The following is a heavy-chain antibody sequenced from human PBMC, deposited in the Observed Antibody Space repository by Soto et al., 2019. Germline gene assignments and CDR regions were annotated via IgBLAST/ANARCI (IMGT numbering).Heavy chain of an antibody. Sequence: QVQLVQSGAEVKKPGASVKVSCKASGYTFTGYYMHWVRQAPGQGLEWMGWINPNSGGTNYAQKFQGWVTMTRDTSISTAYMELSRLRSDDTAVYYCARGIVVVPAAISDYYGMDVWGQGTTGTVSS. D-gene: IGHD2-2*01. CDR1: GYTFTGYY. CDR3: ARGIVVVPAAISDYYGMDV. J-gene: IGHJ6*02. V-gene: IGHV1-2*04. CDR2: INPNSGGT.